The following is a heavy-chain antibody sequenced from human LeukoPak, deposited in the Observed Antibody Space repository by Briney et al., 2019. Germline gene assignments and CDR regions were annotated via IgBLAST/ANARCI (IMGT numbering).Heavy chain of an antibody. D-gene: IGHD3-3*01. V-gene: IGHV4-59*01. J-gene: IGHJ5*02. CDR2: IYYSGST. CDR3: ARVNYDFWSGYDPTRAPFDP. Sequence: SETLSLTCTVSGGSISSYYWNWIRQPPGKGLEWIGYIYYSGSTNYNPSLKSRVTISVDTPKNQFSLKLSSVTTADTAVYYCARVNYDFWSGYDPTRAPFDPWGQGTLVTVSS. CDR1: GGSISSYY.